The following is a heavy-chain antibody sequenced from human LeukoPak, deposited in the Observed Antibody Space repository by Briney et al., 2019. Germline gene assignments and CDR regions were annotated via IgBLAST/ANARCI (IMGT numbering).Heavy chain of an antibody. V-gene: IGHV4-59*02. Sequence: PSETLSLTCTVSGGSVSNYYWSWIRQPPGKGLEWIGYIYYSGSTNYNPSLKSRVTISVDTSKNQFSPKLSSVTAADTAVYYCTRGSIAYYYMDVWGKGTTVTISS. D-gene: IGHD3-22*01. CDR3: TRGSIAYYYMDV. CDR1: GGSVSNYY. CDR2: IYYSGST. J-gene: IGHJ6*03.